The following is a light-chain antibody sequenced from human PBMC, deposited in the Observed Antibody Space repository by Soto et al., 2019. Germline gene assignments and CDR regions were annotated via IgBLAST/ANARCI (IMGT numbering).Light chain of an antibody. CDR2: DTS. Sequence: EIVLTQSPATLSLSPGERATLSCRASQSVSSYLAWYQQKPGQAPRLLIYDTSNRATGIPARFSGSGSGTDFTLTISNLEPEDLAVYYCQQRSNWPITFGQGTRLEIK. J-gene: IGKJ5*01. CDR1: QSVSSY. V-gene: IGKV3-11*01. CDR3: QQRSNWPIT.